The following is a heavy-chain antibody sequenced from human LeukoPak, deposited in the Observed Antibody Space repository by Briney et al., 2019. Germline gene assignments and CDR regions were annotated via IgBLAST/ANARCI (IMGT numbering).Heavy chain of an antibody. CDR2: IYYSGST. D-gene: IGHD5-12*01. CDR1: GGSISSSSYY. CDR3: AKQLATKGEWAFDS. V-gene: IGHV4-39*01. J-gene: IGHJ3*02. Sequence: PSETLSLTCTVSGGSISSSSYYWGWIRQPPGKGLEWIGSIYYSGSTYYNPSLKGRITMSVDTSKNQFSLKLSSVTAADTAVYYCAKQLATKGEWAFDSWGQGTMVTASS.